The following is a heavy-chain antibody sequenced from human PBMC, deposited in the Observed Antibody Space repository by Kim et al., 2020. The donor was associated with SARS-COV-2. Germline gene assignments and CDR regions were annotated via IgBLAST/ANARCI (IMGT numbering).Heavy chain of an antibody. CDR1: GGSISSYY. D-gene: IGHD4-17*01. CDR2: IYYSGSTRST. J-gene: IGHJ6*03. Sequence: SETLSLTCTVSGGSISSYYWSWIRQPPGKGLEWIGYIYYSGSTRSTNYNSPLQSRVAISVDTSKNQFSLRLSSVTAADTAVYYCARATTGHYYYMDVWGKGTTVTVSS. V-gene: IGHV4-59*08. CDR3: ARATTGHYYYMDV.